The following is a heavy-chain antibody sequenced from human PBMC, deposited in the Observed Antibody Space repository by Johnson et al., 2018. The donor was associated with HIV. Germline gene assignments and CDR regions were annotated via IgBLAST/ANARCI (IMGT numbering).Heavy chain of an antibody. CDR3: TTRLRVGITGPTTAFDI. D-gene: IGHD1-20*01. J-gene: IGHJ3*02. CDR2: IKSKTDGGTT. CDR1: GFTFSNAW. V-gene: IGHV3-15*01. Sequence: VQLVESGGGLVKPGGSLRLSCAASGFTFSNAWMSWVRQAPGKGLEWVGRIKSKTDGGTTDYAAPVKGRFTISRDDSKNTLYLQMNSLKTEETAVYDCTTRLRVGITGPTTAFDIWGQGTMVTVSS.